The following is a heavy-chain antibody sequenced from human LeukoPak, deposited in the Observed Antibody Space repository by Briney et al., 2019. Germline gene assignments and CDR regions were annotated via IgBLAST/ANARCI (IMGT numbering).Heavy chain of an antibody. V-gene: IGHV1-69*04. CDR1: GGIFSSYA. CDR3: AREGIAAAARGYYGMGV. J-gene: IGHJ6*02. Sequence: SVKVSCKASGGIFSSYAISWVRQAPGQGLEWMGRIIPILGIANYAQKFQGRVTITADKSTSTAYMELSSLRSEDTAVYYCAREGIAAAARGYYGMGVWGQGTTVTVSS. D-gene: IGHD6-13*01. CDR2: IIPILGIA.